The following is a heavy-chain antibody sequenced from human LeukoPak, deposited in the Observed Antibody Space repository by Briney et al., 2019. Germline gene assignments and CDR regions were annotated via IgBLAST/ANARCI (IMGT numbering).Heavy chain of an antibody. CDR3: ARDTEREKNPAYFDY. Sequence: ASVKVSCKASGYTFTNYGISWVRHAPGQGLELMGWISAKNGNTNYAQKAQGRGTMTTDTSTSTDYMELRSLRSDDTAVYYCARDTEREKNPAYFDYWGQGTLVTVSS. V-gene: IGHV1-18*01. J-gene: IGHJ4*02. CDR2: ISAKNGNT. D-gene: IGHD1-26*01. CDR1: GYTFTNYG.